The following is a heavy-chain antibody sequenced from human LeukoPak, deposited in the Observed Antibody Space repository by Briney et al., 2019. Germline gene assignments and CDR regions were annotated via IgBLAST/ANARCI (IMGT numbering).Heavy chain of an antibody. CDR1: GGSISSYY. Sequence: PSETLSLTCTVSGGSISSYYWSWIRQPPGKGLEWIGHIYYSGSTNYNPSLKSRVTISIDTSKNQFSLRLTSVTAADTAVYYCARGAAGYSYGWGQGTLVTVSS. D-gene: IGHD5-18*01. V-gene: IGHV4-59*01. J-gene: IGHJ4*02. CDR2: IYYSGST. CDR3: ARGAAGYSYG.